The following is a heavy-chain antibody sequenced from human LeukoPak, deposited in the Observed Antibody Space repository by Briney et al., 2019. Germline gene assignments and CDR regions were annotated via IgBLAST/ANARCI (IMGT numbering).Heavy chain of an antibody. CDR1: GDSISSSNW. D-gene: IGHD3-3*01. V-gene: IGHV4-4*02. Sequence: SGTLSHTCAVSGDSISSSNWWSWVRLPPGKGLEWIGEVYHSGSTNYNPSLKSRVTISVDKSKNQFSLKLNSVTAADTAVYYCARYDFWSGPIDYRGQGTLVTVSS. CDR2: VYHSGST. J-gene: IGHJ4*02. CDR3: ARYDFWSGPIDY.